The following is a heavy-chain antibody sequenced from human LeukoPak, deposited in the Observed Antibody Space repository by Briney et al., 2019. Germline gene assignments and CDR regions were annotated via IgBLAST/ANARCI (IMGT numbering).Heavy chain of an antibody. J-gene: IGHJ6*04. D-gene: IGHD6-19*01. Sequence: GGSLRLSCAASGFTFSSYSMNWVRQAPGKGLEWVSSISSSSSYIYYADSVKGRFTISRDDSKNTAYLQMNSLKTEDTAVYYCARATVAGGSSGMDVWGKGTTVTISS. CDR3: ARATVAGGSSGMDV. CDR1: GFTFSSYS. CDR2: ISSSSSYI. V-gene: IGHV3-21*04.